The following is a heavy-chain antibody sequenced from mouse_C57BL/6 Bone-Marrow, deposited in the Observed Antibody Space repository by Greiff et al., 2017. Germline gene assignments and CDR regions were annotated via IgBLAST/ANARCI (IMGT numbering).Heavy chain of an antibody. Sequence: EVKVVESGGDLVKPGGSLKLSCAASGFTFSSYGMSWVRQTPDKRLEWVATISSGGSYTYYPDSVKGRFTISRDNAKNTLYLQLSSLKSEDTAMYYYARQFISPYLDYWGQGTTLTVSS. CDR3: ARQFISPYLDY. D-gene: IGHD1-1*01. CDR2: ISSGGSYT. CDR1: GFTFSSYG. J-gene: IGHJ2*01. V-gene: IGHV5-6*01.